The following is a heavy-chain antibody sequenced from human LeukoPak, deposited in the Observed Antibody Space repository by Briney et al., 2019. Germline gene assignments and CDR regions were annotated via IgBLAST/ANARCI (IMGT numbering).Heavy chain of an antibody. CDR1: GGSISSSSYY. V-gene: IGHV4-61*01. Sequence: SETLSLTCTVSGGSISSSSYYWSWIRQPPGKGLEWIGYIYYSGSTNYNPSLKSRVTISVDTSKNQFSLKLSSVTAADTAVYYCATYDYDILTGYYKFDYWGQGTLVTVSS. CDR3: ATYDYDILTGYYKFDY. J-gene: IGHJ4*02. D-gene: IGHD3-9*01. CDR2: IYYSGST.